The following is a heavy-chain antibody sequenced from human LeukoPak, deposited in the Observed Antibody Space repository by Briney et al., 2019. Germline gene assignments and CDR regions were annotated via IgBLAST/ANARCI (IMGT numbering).Heavy chain of an antibody. D-gene: IGHD1-7*01. CDR2: ISSSSSYT. CDR1: GFTFSDYY. V-gene: IGHV3-11*06. CDR3: ASRTGTTFGSHWFDP. J-gene: IGHJ5*02. Sequence: PGGSLRLSCAASGFTFSDYYMSWIRQAPGKGLDWVSYISSSSSYTNYADSVKGRFTISRDNAKNSLYLQMNSLRAEDTAVYYCASRTGTTFGSHWFDPWGQGTLVTVSS.